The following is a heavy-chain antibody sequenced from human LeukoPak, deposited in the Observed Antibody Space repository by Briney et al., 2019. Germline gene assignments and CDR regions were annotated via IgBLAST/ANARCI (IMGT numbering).Heavy chain of an antibody. CDR2: IIPIFGTA. J-gene: IGHJ5*02. D-gene: IGHD3-22*01. V-gene: IGHV1-69*05. CDR3: ARAYYYDSSGYYMYNWFDP. CDR1: GGTFSSYA. Sequence: SVKVSCKASGGTFSSYAISWVRQSPGQGLEWMGGIIPIFGTANYAQKFQGRVTITTDESTSTAYMELSSLRSEDTAVYYCARAYYYDSSGYYMYNWFDPWGQGTLVTVSS.